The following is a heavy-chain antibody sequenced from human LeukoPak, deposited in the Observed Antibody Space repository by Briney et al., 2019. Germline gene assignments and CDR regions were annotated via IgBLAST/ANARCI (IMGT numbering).Heavy chain of an antibody. J-gene: IGHJ3*02. V-gene: IGHV4-39*01. D-gene: IGHD3-22*01. CDR3: ARPLYGGYGDAFDI. CDR1: GGSLSSSSYY. Sequence: SETLSLTCTVSGGSLSSSSYYWGWIRQPPGKGLEWIGSIYYSGSTYYNPSLKSRVTISVDTSKNQFSLKLSSVTAADTAVYYCARPLYGGYGDAFDIWGQGTMVTVSS. CDR2: IYYSGST.